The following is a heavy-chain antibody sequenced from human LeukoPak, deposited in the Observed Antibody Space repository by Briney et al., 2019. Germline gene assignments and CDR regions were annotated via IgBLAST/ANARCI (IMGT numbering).Heavy chain of an antibody. Sequence: GASVNVSCKASGYTFSGYYLHWVRQAPGQGPEWMGIINPSGDSTNYAQRFRGRVTMTRDTPTSTVYMELSSLRSEDTAVYYCAREGCSRSSCYGFPPQGMDVWGKGTTVTVSS. V-gene: IGHV1-46*01. CDR3: AREGCSRSSCYGFPPQGMDV. D-gene: IGHD2-2*01. CDR1: GYTFSGYY. CDR2: INPSGDST. J-gene: IGHJ6*04.